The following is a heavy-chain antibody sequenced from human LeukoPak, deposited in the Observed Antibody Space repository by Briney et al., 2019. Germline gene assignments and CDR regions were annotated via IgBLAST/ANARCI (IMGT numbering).Heavy chain of an antibody. CDR3: ARDDGWAFDY. V-gene: IGHV3-48*02. Sequence: GGSLRLSCAASGFSFSSYGMNWVRQAPGKGLEWISYISSVSSTISYAESVKGRFIISRDDAKNSLYLQMNSLRDEDTAVYYCARDDGWAFDYWGQGTLVTVSS. CDR2: ISSVSSTI. D-gene: IGHD5-24*01. J-gene: IGHJ4*02. CDR1: GFSFSSYG.